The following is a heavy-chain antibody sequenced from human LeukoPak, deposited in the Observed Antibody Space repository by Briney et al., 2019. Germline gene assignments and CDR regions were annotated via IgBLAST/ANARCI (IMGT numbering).Heavy chain of an antibody. CDR1: GYTVTGYY. J-gene: IGHJ4*02. CDR3: AREGREFGPHKLAGFDY. CDR2: INPNSGAT. V-gene: IGHV1-2*02. D-gene: IGHD3-10*01. Sequence: ASARVSCKTSGYTVTGYYMHWVRQAPGQGLEWMGWINPNSGATYCVQELHGRFTMTRDTSITTAYMELSGLRSDDTAVYYCAREGREFGPHKLAGFDYWGQGTMVAVSS.